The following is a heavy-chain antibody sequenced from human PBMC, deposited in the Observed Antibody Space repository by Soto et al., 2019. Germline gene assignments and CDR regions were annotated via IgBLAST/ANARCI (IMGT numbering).Heavy chain of an antibody. CDR1: GGSISSYY. CDR2: IYYSGST. V-gene: IGHV4-59*01. D-gene: IGHD5-12*01. J-gene: IGHJ4*02. CDR3: ASYSGYDYYFDY. Sequence: PSETLSLTCTVSGGSISSYYWSWIRQPPGKGLEWIGYIYYSGSTNYNPSLKSRVTISVDTSKNQFSLKLSSVTAADTAVYYCASYSGYDYYFDYWGQGTLVTVS.